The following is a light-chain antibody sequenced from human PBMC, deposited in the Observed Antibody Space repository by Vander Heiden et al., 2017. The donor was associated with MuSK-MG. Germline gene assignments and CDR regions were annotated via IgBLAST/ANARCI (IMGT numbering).Light chain of an antibody. Sequence: EIVLTQSPGTLSLSPGERATLSCRASQSVSSSSLAWYQQKPGQAPRLLIYGASSRATGIPDRFSGSGSGTDFTLTVSRLEPEDFAVYYCQQDGSSPGTFGQGTKMEIK. CDR1: QSVSSSS. J-gene: IGKJ2*02. V-gene: IGKV3-20*01. CDR3: QQDGSSPGT. CDR2: GAS.